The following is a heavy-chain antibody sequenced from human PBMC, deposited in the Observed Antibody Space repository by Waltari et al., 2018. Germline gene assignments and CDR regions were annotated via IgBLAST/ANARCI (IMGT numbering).Heavy chain of an antibody. J-gene: IGHJ5*02. V-gene: IGHV4-34*01. CDR2: ISHSGST. CDR3: ARTWGYSPPLGWFDP. D-gene: IGHD1-26*01. Sequence: QVQLHQWGAGLFKPSETLSLPCAGSGGPFPDYSWSWIRQPPDKGLEGIGEISHSGSTNYNPALKSRVTMSVDTIKKQFSLKLTSVTAADTAVYFCARTWGYSPPLGWFDPWGRGTRVTVSS. CDR1: GGPFPDYS.